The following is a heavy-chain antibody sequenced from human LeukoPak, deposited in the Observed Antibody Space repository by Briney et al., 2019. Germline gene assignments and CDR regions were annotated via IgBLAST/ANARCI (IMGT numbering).Heavy chain of an antibody. CDR1: GGSISSSSYY. CDR3: ARGYGSGSYRRGAFDI. V-gene: IGHV4-39*07. Sequence: SETLSLTCTVSGGSISSSSYYWGWIRQPPGKGLEWIGSIYYSGSTYYNPSLKSRVTISVDTSKNQFSLKLSSVTAADTAVYYCARGYGSGSYRRGAFDIWGQGTMVTVSS. CDR2: IYYSGST. D-gene: IGHD3-10*01. J-gene: IGHJ3*02.